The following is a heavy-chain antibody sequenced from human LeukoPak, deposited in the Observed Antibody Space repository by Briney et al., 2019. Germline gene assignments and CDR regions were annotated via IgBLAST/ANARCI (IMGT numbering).Heavy chain of an antibody. Sequence: QSGGPLRLSCAASGFTFSRYEMNWVRQAPGKGLQWVSYINSRGRTIYYADSVKGRFTISRDNAKNSLYLQMNSLRAEDTAVYYCARDFYDTVYDAFDIWGQGTMVTVSS. CDR2: INSRGRTI. J-gene: IGHJ3*02. D-gene: IGHD5/OR15-5a*01. CDR3: ARDFYDTVYDAFDI. CDR1: GFTFSRYE. V-gene: IGHV3-48*03.